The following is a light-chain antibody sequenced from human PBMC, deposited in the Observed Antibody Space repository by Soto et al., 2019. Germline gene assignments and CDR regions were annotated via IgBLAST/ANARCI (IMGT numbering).Light chain of an antibody. CDR2: QES. CDR3: QQYNSYPLT. J-gene: IGKJ4*01. CDR1: QSSSCW. V-gene: IGKV1-5*03. Sequence: DIQMTQSPSTLSASGGDSVTITSLARQSSSCWLSLYQQKPGKAPNLLHYQESSLESGFPTRLSGSGSGTEFTLTISSMQPDDFATYYCQQYNSYPLTFGGGTKVEIK.